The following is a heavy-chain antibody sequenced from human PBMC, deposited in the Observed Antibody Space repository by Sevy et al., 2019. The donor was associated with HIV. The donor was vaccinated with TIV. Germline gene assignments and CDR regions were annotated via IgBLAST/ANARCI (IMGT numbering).Heavy chain of an antibody. D-gene: IGHD3-22*01. Sequence: ASVKVSCKVSGYRLSQLSMHWVRQAPGKGLEWMGSFDPEDGETIYAQNFQGRVAMTEDTSTDTAYMELSTLRSEDTAVYYCATTKDYYESSGSPFDYWGQGTLVTVSS. CDR3: ATTKDYYESSGSPFDY. J-gene: IGHJ4*02. CDR1: GYRLSQLS. CDR2: FDPEDGET. V-gene: IGHV1-24*01.